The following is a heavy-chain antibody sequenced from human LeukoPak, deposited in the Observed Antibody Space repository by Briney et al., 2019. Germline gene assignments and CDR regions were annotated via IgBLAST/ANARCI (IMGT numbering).Heavy chain of an antibody. V-gene: IGHV3-15*01. J-gene: IGHJ4*02. D-gene: IGHD3-3*01. Sequence: GGSLRLSCAASGITFTNAWMSWVRQAPGKGLEWVGRIKSKTDGGTTDYAARVKGRFTISRDDSKNTLYLQMNSLRAEDTAVYYCAGNLIFGVVILWGQGTLVTVSS. CDR3: AGNLIFGVVIL. CDR2: IKSKTDGGTT. CDR1: GITFTNAW.